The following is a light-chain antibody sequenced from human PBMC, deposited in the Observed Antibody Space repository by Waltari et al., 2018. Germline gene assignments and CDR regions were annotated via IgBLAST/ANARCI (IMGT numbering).Light chain of an antibody. Sequence: AIQLTQSPSSLSASVGDRVTITCRASQAISSALAWYPQKPGKAPNRRIYDESNLESGVPPRFRGSGSGTHFTLTISSLQPADFATYYCQQLHSYPVTFGGGTKVEIK. CDR2: DES. CDR1: QAISSA. J-gene: IGKJ4*01. CDR3: QQLHSYPVT. V-gene: IGKV1-13*02.